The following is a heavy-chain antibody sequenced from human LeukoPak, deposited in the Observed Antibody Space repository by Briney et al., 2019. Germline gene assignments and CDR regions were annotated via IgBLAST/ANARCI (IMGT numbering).Heavy chain of an antibody. J-gene: IGHJ4*02. V-gene: IGHV1-2*02. Sequence: ASVKVSCKASGYTFTGYYMHWVRQAPGQGLEWMGWINPNSGGTNYAQKFQGRVTMTRDTSISTAYMELSRLRSDDTAVYYCARGRAYMVRGVIIGYWDQGTLVTVSS. D-gene: IGHD3-10*01. CDR1: GYTFTGYY. CDR2: INPNSGGT. CDR3: ARGRAYMVRGVIIGY.